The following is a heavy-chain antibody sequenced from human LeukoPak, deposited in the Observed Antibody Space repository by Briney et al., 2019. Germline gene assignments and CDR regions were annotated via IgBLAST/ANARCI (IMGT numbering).Heavy chain of an antibody. Sequence: GGSLRLSCAASGFTFSTYRMNWVRQAPGKGLEWVSSISSSSYIYYADSVKGRFSISRDNAKNSLYLQMNSLRAEDTAVYYCAREAAKGYFDYWGQGTLVTVSS. D-gene: IGHD6-25*01. V-gene: IGHV3-21*01. J-gene: IGHJ4*02. CDR3: AREAAKGYFDY. CDR2: ISSSSYI. CDR1: GFTFSTYR.